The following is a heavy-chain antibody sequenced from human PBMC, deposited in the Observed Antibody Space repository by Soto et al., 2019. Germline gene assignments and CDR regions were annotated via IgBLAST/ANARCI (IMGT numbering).Heavy chain of an antibody. D-gene: IGHD3-3*01. CDR2: ISYDGNNQ. Sequence: QVQLVESGGGVVQPGRSLRLSCAVSGFTFSSYAMHWVRQAPGKGLEWVAVISYDGNNQYYADSAKGRFTVSRDNSKNTVYLQMNSFRAEDTAVYYCARVRSYFWCGFPYWGQGTLVTVSS. J-gene: IGHJ4*02. V-gene: IGHV3-30*14. CDR1: GFTFSSYA. CDR3: ARVRSYFWCGFPY.